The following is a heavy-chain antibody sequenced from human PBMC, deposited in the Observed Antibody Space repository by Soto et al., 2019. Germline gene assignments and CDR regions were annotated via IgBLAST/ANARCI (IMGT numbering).Heavy chain of an antibody. V-gene: IGHV4-59*08. CDR3: ARFNWYFDL. J-gene: IGHJ2*01. Sequence: SLTCTVSGGSISSYYWSWIRQPPGKGLEWIGYIYYSGSTNYNPSLNSRATISVDTSKNQFSLKLSSVTAADTAVYYCARFNWYFDLWGRGTLVTVSS. CDR2: IYYSGST. CDR1: GGSISSYY.